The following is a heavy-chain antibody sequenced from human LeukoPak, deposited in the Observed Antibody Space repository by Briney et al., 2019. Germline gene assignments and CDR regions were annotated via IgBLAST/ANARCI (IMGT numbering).Heavy chain of an antibody. CDR2: IKQDGSEE. CDR3: ARGSSAGASLRHDY. J-gene: IGHJ4*02. Sequence: PGGSLRLSCAASGFTFSSYWMSWVRQAPGKGLEWVVNIKQDGSEENFVDSVKGRFTISRDNAKKSLYLQMNSLRAEDTAVYYCARGSSAGASLRHDYWGQGTLVTVSS. D-gene: IGHD1-26*01. V-gene: IGHV3-7*01. CDR1: GFTFSSYW.